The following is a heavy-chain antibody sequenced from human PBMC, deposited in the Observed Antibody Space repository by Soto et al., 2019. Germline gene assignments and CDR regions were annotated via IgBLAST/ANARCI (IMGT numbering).Heavy chain of an antibody. CDR2: IWYDGSNK. CDR3: AKGAGYDSYYYYYMDV. CDR1: GFSFSSYG. J-gene: IGHJ6*03. D-gene: IGHD5-12*01. Sequence: GGSLRLSCAASGFSFSSYGMHWVRQAPGKGLEWVAVIWYDGSNKYYADSVKGRFTISRDNSKNTLYLQMNSLRAEDTAVYYCAKGAGYDSYYYYYMDVWGKGTTVTVSS. V-gene: IGHV3-33*06.